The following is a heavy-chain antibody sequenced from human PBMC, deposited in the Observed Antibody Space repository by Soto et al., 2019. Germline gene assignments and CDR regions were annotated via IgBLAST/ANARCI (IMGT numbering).Heavy chain of an antibody. Sequence: GASVKVSCKASGYTFTSYGISWVRQAPGQGLEWMGWISAYNGNTNYAQKLQGRVTMTTDTSTSTAYMELRSLRSDDTAVYYCARGDERGYCSGGSCYPHYFDYWGQGTLVTVSS. CDR1: GYTFTSYG. CDR3: ARGDERGYCSGGSCYPHYFDY. D-gene: IGHD2-15*01. V-gene: IGHV1-18*01. CDR2: ISAYNGNT. J-gene: IGHJ4*02.